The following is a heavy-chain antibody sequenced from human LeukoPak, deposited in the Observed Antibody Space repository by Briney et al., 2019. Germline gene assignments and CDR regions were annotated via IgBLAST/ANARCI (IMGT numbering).Heavy chain of an antibody. D-gene: IGHD3-10*01. Sequence: GGSLRLSCVASGFTFRNYGMSWVRQAPGKGLECVSAIDYSGVSTYYAESVKSGFTISRDNSKNTLYLQMNTLRAEDTALYYCVPRGLYDLGHWGQGTLVTVSS. CDR1: GFTFRNYG. V-gene: IGHV3-23*01. CDR2: IDYSGVST. CDR3: VPRGLYDLGH. J-gene: IGHJ4*02.